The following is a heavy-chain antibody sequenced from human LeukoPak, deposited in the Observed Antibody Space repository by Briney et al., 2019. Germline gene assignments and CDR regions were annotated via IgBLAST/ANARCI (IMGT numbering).Heavy chain of an antibody. CDR2: IYTSGRT. Sequence: SVTLSLTCTVSGGSISSNYWSWSRQPPGKGLEWIGYIYTSGRTNYIPSLKSRVTISVDTSKNQFSLKLSSVTAADTAVYYCARGGYSGPSLAFDIWGQGTMVTVSS. CDR1: GGSISSNY. V-gene: IGHV4-4*09. D-gene: IGHD5-12*01. J-gene: IGHJ3*02. CDR3: ARGGYSGPSLAFDI.